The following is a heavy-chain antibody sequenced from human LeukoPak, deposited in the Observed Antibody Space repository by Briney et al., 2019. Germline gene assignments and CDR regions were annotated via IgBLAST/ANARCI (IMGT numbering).Heavy chain of an antibody. V-gene: IGHV4-34*01. CDR2: INHSGST. CDR3: ARDERTMGVVDY. Sequence: SETLSLTCAVYVGSFSGYHWSWIRQPPGKGLEWIGEINHSGSTNYNPSLKSRVTISVDTSKNQFSLKLRSVTAADTAVYYCARDERTMGVVDYWGQGILVTVSS. J-gene: IGHJ4*02. D-gene: IGHD3-10*01. CDR1: VGSFSGYH.